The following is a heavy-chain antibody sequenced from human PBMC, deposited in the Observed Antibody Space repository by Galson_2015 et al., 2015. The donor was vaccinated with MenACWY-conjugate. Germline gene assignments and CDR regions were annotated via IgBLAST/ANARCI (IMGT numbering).Heavy chain of an antibody. D-gene: IGHD3-10*01. CDR2: ISLSGSTV. J-gene: IGHJ6*02. CDR3: AKRQRIITYAVDRGVDGMDV. Sequence: SLRLSCAASGFNLNFYALNWVRQAPGKGLEWVSFISLSGSTVHYADSVKGRFTISRDHAKKSLYLQMNSLRDEDTAVYFCAKRQRIITYAVDRGVDGMDVWGQGTTVIVSS. CDR1: GFNLNFYA. V-gene: IGHV3-48*02.